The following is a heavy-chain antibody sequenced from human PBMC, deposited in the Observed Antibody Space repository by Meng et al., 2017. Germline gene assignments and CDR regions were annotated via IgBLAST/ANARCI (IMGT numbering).Heavy chain of an antibody. CDR2: INAGNGNT. CDR3: ARDKLKTFDP. Sequence: QGRLVQPGAEGKKPGASVKVACKASGYTFTSYAMHWVRQAPGQRLEWMGWINAGNGNTKYSQKFQGRVTITRDTSASTAYMELSSLRSEDTAVYYCARDKLKTFDPWGQGTLVTVSS. J-gene: IGHJ5*02. V-gene: IGHV1-3*01. CDR1: GYTFTSYA.